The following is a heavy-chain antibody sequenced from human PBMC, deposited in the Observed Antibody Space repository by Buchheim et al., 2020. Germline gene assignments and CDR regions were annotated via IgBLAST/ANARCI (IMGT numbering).Heavy chain of an antibody. CDR2: ISSSSSYI. Sequence: EVQLVESGGGLVKPGGSLRLSCAASGFTFSSYSMNWVRQAPGKGLEWVSSISSSSSYIYYADSVKGRFTISRDNAKNSLYLQMNSLRAEDTAVYYCARAPGITIFGVVIPRYMDVWGKGTT. V-gene: IGHV3-21*01. CDR1: GFTFSSYS. CDR3: ARAPGITIFGVVIPRYMDV. D-gene: IGHD3-3*01. J-gene: IGHJ6*03.